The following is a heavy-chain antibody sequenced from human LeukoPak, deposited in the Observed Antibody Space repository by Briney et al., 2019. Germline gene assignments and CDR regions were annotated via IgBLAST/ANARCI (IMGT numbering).Heavy chain of an antibody. J-gene: IGHJ4*02. CDR1: GFTLSSYP. V-gene: IGHV3-23*01. CDR3: AKGMYYEERSGYNGLFDS. CDR2: ISGSGVNT. D-gene: IGHD3-22*01. Sequence: GGSLRLSCVASGFTLSSYPLSWVRQAPGKGLEWVSAISGSGVNTYYSDSVRGRFTISRDNSKNTLYLQMNSPEAEDTAVYFCAKGMYYEERSGYNGLFDSWGQGTLVTVSS.